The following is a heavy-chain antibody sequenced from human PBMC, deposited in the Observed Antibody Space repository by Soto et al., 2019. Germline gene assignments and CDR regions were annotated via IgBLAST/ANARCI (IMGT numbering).Heavy chain of an antibody. CDR1: GYTFTSYG. V-gene: IGHV1-18*01. CDR3: ARDSFYYDSSGYYPDWYFDL. D-gene: IGHD3-22*01. J-gene: IGHJ2*01. Sequence: QVQLVQSGAEVKKPGASVKVSCKASGYTFTSYGISWVRQAPGQGLGWMGWISAYNGNTNYAQKLQGRVTMTTDTSTSTAYMELRSLRSDDTAVYYCARDSFYYDSSGYYPDWYFDLWGRGTLVTVSS. CDR2: ISAYNGNT.